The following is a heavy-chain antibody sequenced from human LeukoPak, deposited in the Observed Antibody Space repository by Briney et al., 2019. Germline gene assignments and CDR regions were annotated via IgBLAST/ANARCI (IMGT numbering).Heavy chain of an antibody. J-gene: IGHJ5*02. Sequence: GASVKVSCKASGYTFTGYYMHWVRQAPGQGLEWMGWINPNSGGTNYAQKFQGRVTMTRDTSISTAYLELSNLRSEDTAVYYCARDFFNNYDRGTWGQGTLVTVSS. D-gene: IGHD3-22*01. CDR2: INPNSGGT. CDR1: GYTFTGYY. V-gene: IGHV1-2*02. CDR3: ARDFFNNYDRGT.